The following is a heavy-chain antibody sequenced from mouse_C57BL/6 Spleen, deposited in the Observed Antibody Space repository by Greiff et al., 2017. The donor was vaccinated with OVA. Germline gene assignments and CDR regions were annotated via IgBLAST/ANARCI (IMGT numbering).Heavy chain of an antibody. D-gene: IGHD3-3*01. CDR1: GYTFTDYY. CDR3: ARERDGNYFDY. V-gene: IGHV1-76*01. CDR2: IYPGSGNT. J-gene: IGHJ2*01. Sequence: VQLQESGAELVRPGASVKLSCKASGYTFTDYYINWVKQRPGQGLEWIARIYPGSGNTYYNEKFKGKATLTAEKSSSTAYMQLSSLTSEDSAVDFCARERDGNYFDYWGQGTTLTVSS.